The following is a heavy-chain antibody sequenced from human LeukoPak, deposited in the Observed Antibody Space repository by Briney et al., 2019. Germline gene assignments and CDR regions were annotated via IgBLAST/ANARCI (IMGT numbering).Heavy chain of an antibody. CDR2: ISWNGGST. CDR3: TKELYTTNHFDS. CDR1: GFTFDDHG. V-gene: IGHV3-9*01. J-gene: IGHJ4*02. Sequence: HPGGSLRLSCEASGFTFDDHGMPWVRQGPGKGLEWVSGISWNGGSTGYADSVKGRFTISRDNTKNSLYLQMNSLRPEDTAFYYCTKELYTTNHFDSWGQGTLVTVSS. D-gene: IGHD2-2*02.